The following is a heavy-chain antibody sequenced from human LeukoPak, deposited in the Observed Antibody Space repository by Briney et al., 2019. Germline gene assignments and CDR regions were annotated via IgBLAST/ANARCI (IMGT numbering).Heavy chain of an antibody. CDR3: ARSRAVTQFDY. CDR1: GGSISSYY. V-gene: IGHV4-4*09. J-gene: IGHJ4*02. D-gene: IGHD4-17*01. Sequence: PSETLSLTCTVSGGSISSYYWSWIRQPPGKGLEWIGYIYTSGSTNYNPSLKSRVTISVDTSKNQFSLKLSSVTAADTAVYYCARSRAVTQFDYWGQGTLVTVSS. CDR2: IYTSGST.